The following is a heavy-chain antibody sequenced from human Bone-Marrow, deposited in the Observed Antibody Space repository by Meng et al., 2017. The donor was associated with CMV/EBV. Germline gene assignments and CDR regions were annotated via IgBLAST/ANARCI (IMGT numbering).Heavy chain of an antibody. V-gene: IGHV5-51*01. J-gene: IGHJ6*02. CDR2: IYPGDSDT. Sequence: GESLKISCKGSGYSFTSYWIGWVRQMPGKGLEWMGIIYPGDSDTRYSPSFQGQVTISADKSISTAYLQWSSLKASDTAMYYCARQVGKTRFKPCPFYYYNYGMDVWGQGTTVTVSS. CDR1: GYSFTSYW. D-gene: IGHD1-26*01. CDR3: ARQVGKTRFKPCPFYYYNYGMDV.